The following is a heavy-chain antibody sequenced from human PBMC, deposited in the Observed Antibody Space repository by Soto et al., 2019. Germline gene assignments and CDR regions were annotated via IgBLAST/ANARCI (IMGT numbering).Heavy chain of an antibody. J-gene: IGHJ4*02. CDR1: VFTFSSYW. D-gene: IGHD3-16*01. Sequence: VGSLRLSCASSVFTFSSYWMHCVRQFPGKWLVWVSRINEYGSVINYADSVKGRFTIFRDNSKNTLYLEMNSLRAEDAAVYYCTRDPGGRGAYWDQRTLFTVS. V-gene: IGHV3-74*01. CDR2: INEYGSVI. CDR3: TRDPGGRGAY.